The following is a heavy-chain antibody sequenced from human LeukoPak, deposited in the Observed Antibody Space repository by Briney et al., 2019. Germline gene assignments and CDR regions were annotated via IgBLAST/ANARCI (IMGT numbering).Heavy chain of an antibody. Sequence: GESLKISCKASGYSFASYWIGRVRQMPGRGLEWMAIIDPSDSESRYTPSFQGQVTISVDKSLTTAYLQWNSLKASDTAMYYCARQTAMGRSGDYWGQGTLVTVSS. J-gene: IGHJ4*02. CDR1: GYSFASYW. CDR2: IDPSDSES. V-gene: IGHV5-51*01. CDR3: ARQTAMGRSGDY. D-gene: IGHD5-18*01.